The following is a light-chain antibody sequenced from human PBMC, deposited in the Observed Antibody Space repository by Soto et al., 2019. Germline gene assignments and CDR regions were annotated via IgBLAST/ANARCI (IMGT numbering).Light chain of an antibody. CDR2: GAS. V-gene: IGKV3-15*01. CDR1: QSVSSN. CDR3: QQYNNWPPGVT. Sequence: EIVMTQSPATLSVSPGERATLSCRASQSVSSNLAWYQQKPGQAPRLLIYGASTRATGIPARFSGSGSGTEFTLTISSLQSEDFAVYYCQQYNNWPPGVTCGQGTKVEIK. J-gene: IGKJ1*01.